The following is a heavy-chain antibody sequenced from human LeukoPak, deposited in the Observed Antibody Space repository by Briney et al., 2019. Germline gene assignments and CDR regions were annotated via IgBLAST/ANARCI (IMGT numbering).Heavy chain of an antibody. V-gene: IGHV1-46*01. D-gene: IGHD2-21*02. Sequence: ASVKVSCKASEYTFTSYYMHWVRQAPGQGLEWMGIINPSGGSTSYAQKLQGRVTMTRDTSTSTVYMELSSLRSEDTAVYYCAREGNSPVVTANFDYWGQGTLVTVSS. J-gene: IGHJ4*02. CDR2: INPSGGST. CDR3: AREGNSPVVTANFDY. CDR1: EYTFTSYY.